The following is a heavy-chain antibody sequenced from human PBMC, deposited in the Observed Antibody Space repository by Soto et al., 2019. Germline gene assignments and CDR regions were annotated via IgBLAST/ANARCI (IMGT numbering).Heavy chain of an antibody. J-gene: IGHJ4*01. D-gene: IGHD2-2*01. V-gene: IGHV3-23*01. CDR3: AKDSHWAIISPTPDY. Sequence: SLSLSGAASGVGFTFSTSAMSWVRKSPGKGLEWVSTFRESGGTTHYANSVKGRFTISRDTSKNMLYLQMNSLTAEDTAIYYCAKDSHWAIISPTPDYWGHGTLVTVSS. CDR1: GVGFTFSTSA. CDR2: FRESGGTT.